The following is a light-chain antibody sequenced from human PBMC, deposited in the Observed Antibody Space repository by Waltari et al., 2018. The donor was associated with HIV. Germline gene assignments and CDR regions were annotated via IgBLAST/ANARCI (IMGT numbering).Light chain of an antibody. Sequence: QSVLTQPPSVSGAPGQTVTIPCTGSSSNIGANYDVHWYQQFPGRAPKVLVYGNIYRPPGVPDRFSGSKSGTSASLAITGLQADDEGYYYCQSYDTRSSGFLVFGGGTKVTVL. CDR2: GNI. V-gene: IGLV1-40*01. CDR3: QSYDTRSSGFLV. CDR1: SSNIGANYD. J-gene: IGLJ3*02.